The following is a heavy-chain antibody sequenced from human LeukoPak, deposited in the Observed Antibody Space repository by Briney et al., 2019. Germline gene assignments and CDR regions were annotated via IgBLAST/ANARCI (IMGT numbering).Heavy chain of an antibody. CDR3: ARDSGSSGWSPYFDY. V-gene: IGHV4-34*01. J-gene: IGHJ4*02. D-gene: IGHD6-19*01. CDR2: INHSGST. CDR1: GGSFSGYY. Sequence: PSETLSLTCAVYGGSFSGYYWSWIRQPPGKGLEWIGEINHSGSTNYNPSLKSRVTISVDTSKNQFSLQLNSATPEDTAVYYCARDSGSSGWSPYFDYWGQGTLVTVSS.